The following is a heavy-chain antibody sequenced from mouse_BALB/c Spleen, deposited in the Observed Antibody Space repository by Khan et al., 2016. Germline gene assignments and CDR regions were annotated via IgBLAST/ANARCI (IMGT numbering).Heavy chain of an antibody. J-gene: IGHJ4*01. V-gene: IGHV7-1*02. CDR2: SRNKPNDYTT. CDR1: GFNFSDFY. D-gene: IGHD1-1*01. CDR3: ARDARRILRAMDY. Sequence: EVELVESGGGLVQPGGSLRLSCATSGFNFSDFYMEWVRQPPGQRLEWIAASRNKPNDYTTAYSASVKGRFIVFRDTSQSIRYLQMNALRAEYTASYYGARDARRILRAMDYWGQGTSVTVSS.